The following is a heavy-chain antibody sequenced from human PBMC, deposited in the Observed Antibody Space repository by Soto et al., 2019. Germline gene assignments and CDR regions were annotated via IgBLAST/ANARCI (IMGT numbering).Heavy chain of an antibody. V-gene: IGHV3-15*01. J-gene: IGHJ6*02. CDR1: GFTFSNAW. CDR2: IKSKTDGGTT. CDR3: TTGHERYYDFWSGYYTEPSYYYGMDV. Sequence: GGSLRLSCAASGFTFSNAWMSWVRQAPGKGLEWVGRIKSKTDGGTTDYAAPVKGRFTISRDDSKNTLYLQMNSLKTEDTAVYCCTTGHERYYDFWSGYYTEPSYYYGMDVWGQGTTVTVSS. D-gene: IGHD3-3*01.